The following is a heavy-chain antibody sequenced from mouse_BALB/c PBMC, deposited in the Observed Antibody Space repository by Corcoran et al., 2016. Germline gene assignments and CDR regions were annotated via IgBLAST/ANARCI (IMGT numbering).Heavy chain of an antibody. CDR3: ARRNYYAMDY. V-gene: IGHV4-1*02. J-gene: IGHJ4*01. CDR1: GFDFSRYW. CDR2: INPDSSTI. Sequence: EVKLLESGGGLVQPGGSLKLSCAAAGFDFSRYWMSWVRQAPGKGLEWIGEINPDSSTINYTPSLKDKFITSRDNAKTTLDLQMSKVRSEDTARYYCARRNYYAMDYWGQGTSVTVSS.